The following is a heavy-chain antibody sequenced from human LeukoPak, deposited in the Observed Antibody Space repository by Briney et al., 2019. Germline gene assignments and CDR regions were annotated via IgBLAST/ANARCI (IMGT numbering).Heavy chain of an antibody. D-gene: IGHD3-22*01. J-gene: IGHJ6*02. CDR3: ARVNYYDSSGYYGGYYYGMDV. Sequence: SETLSLTCAVYGGSVSGYYWSWIRQPPGKGLEWIGEINHSGSTNYNPSLKSRVTISVDTSKNQFSLKLSSVTAADTAVYYCARVNYYDSSGYYGGYYYGMDVWGQGTTVTVSS. CDR1: GGSVSGYY. CDR2: INHSGST. V-gene: IGHV4-34*01.